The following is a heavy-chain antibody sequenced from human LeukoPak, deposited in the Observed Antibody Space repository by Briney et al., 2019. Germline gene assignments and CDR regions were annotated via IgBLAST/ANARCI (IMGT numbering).Heavy chain of an antibody. Sequence: SVKVSCKTSGGTFNSYAVNWVRQAPGQGLDWMGRIIPSIGLTTYAQKFQARVAISAETSTGTTSMELSSLRSEDTALYYCAIGDDFDPWGQGTLVTVSS. V-gene: IGHV1-69*04. J-gene: IGHJ5*02. CDR2: IIPSIGLT. CDR1: GGTFNSYA. CDR3: AIGDDFDP. D-gene: IGHD3-16*01.